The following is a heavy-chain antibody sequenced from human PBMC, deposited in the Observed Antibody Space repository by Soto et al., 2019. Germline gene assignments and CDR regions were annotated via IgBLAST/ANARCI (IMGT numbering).Heavy chain of an antibody. CDR2: VHSSGTS. J-gene: IGHJ4*02. V-gene: IGHV4-39*01. CDR3: AARYCSDTLCYYFDF. Sequence: QMQLQESGPGLVKPSETLSLTCGVSGDSISSRHYYWGWIRQPPGKGLEWIGHVHSSGTSYYNPSLQSRVSISTDTSKNHFYLKLTSVNAADTAVYYCAARYCSDTLCYYFDFWGQGTLVTVSS. CDR1: GDSISSRHYY. D-gene: IGHD2-8*01.